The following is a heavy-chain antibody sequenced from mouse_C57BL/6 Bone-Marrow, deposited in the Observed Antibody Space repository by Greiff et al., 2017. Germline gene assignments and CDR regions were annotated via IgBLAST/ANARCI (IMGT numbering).Heavy chain of an antibody. Sequence: EVHLVESGGGLVKPGGSLKLSCAASGFTFSSYTMSWVRQTPEKRLEWVATISGGGGNTYYPGSVKGRFTISRDNAKNTLYLQMSSLRSEDTALYYCARPPYDGYFAMDYWGQGTSVTVSS. CDR2: ISGGGGNT. CDR3: ARPPYDGYFAMDY. J-gene: IGHJ4*01. D-gene: IGHD2-3*01. CDR1: GFTFSSYT. V-gene: IGHV5-9*01.